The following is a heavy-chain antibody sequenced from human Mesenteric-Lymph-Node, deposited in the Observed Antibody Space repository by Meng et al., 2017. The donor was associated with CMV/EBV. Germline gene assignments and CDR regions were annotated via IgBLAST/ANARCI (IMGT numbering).Heavy chain of an antibody. CDR1: GGPFSNYY. CDR3: GRGRYDYGDSYYYYYYGMDV. Sequence: SETLSLTCAVYGGPFSNYYCSWIRQPPGKGLEWIGEINHSGSTNYNPSLKSRVTISVDTSKNQFSLKLSSVTAADTAVYYCGRGRYDYGDSYYYYYYGMDVWGQGTTVTVSS. CDR2: INHSGST. V-gene: IGHV4-34*01. J-gene: IGHJ6*02. D-gene: IGHD4-17*01.